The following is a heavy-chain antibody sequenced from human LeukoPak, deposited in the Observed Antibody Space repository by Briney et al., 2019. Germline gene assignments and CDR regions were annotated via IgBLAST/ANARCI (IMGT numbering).Heavy chain of an antibody. J-gene: IGHJ4*02. CDR3: AKERLVTTMIIVVITGCFDY. CDR2: ISGSGGST. D-gene: IGHD3-22*01. V-gene: IGHV3-23*01. CDR1: GFTFSSYA. Sequence: GGSLRLSCAASGFTFSSYAMSWVRQAPGKGLEWVSAISGSGGSTYYADSVKGRFTISRDNYKNTLCLQMNSLRAEDTAVYYCAKERLVTTMIIVVITGCFDYWGQGTLVTVSS.